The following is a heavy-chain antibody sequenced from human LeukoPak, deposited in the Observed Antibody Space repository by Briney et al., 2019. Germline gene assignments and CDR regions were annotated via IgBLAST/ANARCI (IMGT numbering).Heavy chain of an antibody. D-gene: IGHD3-16*02. Sequence: GGSLRLSCAASGFTFSSYWVSWVRQAPGKGLEWVANIKQDGSEKYYVDSVKGRFTISRDNAKNSLYLQMNSLRAEDTAVYYCARDESDDYVWGSYRYNDYWGQGTLVTVSS. CDR1: GFTFSSYW. J-gene: IGHJ4*02. CDR3: ARDESDDYVWGSYRYNDY. V-gene: IGHV3-7*01. CDR2: IKQDGSEK.